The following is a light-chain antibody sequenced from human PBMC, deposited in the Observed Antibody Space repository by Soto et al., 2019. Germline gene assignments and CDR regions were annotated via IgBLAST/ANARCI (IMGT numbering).Light chain of an antibody. Sequence: QSALTQPASVSGSPGQSITISCTGTSSDVDGYNYVSWYQYHPGKAPKLMIYDVNNRPSGVSNRFSGSKSGNTASLTISGLLAEDEADYYCASYAGSNKVFGTGTKLTVL. J-gene: IGLJ1*01. CDR3: ASYAGSNKV. CDR2: DVN. CDR1: SSDVDGYNY. V-gene: IGLV2-14*01.